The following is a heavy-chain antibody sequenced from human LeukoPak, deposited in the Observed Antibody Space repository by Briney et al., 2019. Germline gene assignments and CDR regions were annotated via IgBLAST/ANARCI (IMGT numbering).Heavy chain of an antibody. J-gene: IGHJ4*02. CDR3: ARGYSSGWYDY. V-gene: IGHV3-21*01. CDR1: GFTFSSYS. D-gene: IGHD6-19*01. Sequence: GGSLRLSCAASGFTFSSYSMNWVRQTPGKGLEWVSSISSSSSYIYYADSVKGRFTISRDNAKNSLYLQMNSLRAEDTAVYYCARGYSSGWYDYWGQGTLVTVSS. CDR2: ISSSSSYI.